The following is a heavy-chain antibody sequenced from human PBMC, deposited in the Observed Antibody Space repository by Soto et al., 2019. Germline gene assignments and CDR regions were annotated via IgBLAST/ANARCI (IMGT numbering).Heavy chain of an antibody. V-gene: IGHV4-30-4*01. CDR3: ARGSHNFDS. Sequence: SETLSLTCNFSGGAISSDDAYWSWIRQRPGKGLEWIGYISYSGKTYYNPSLKSRITMSVDTSKRQLSLKLRSVTAADAAVFYCARGSHNFDSWGQGVPVTVSS. CDR2: ISYSGKT. D-gene: IGHD3-10*01. CDR1: GGAISSDDAY. J-gene: IGHJ4*02.